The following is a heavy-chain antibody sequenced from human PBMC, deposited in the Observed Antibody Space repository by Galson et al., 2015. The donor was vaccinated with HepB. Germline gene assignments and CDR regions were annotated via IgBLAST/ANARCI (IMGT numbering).Heavy chain of an antibody. J-gene: IGHJ4*02. V-gene: IGHV1-2*06. Sequence: SVKVSCKASGYTFTGYFLHWVRQAPRQGLEWMGRINPKSGVTTYAQRFQGRVTMTSDTSTSTVYMELTSLTPDDTAVYYCSRGMVEGGNGEFGSWGQGTLVTVSS. CDR3: SRGMVEGGNGEFGS. CDR2: INPKSGVT. D-gene: IGHD3-10*01. CDR1: GYTFTGYF.